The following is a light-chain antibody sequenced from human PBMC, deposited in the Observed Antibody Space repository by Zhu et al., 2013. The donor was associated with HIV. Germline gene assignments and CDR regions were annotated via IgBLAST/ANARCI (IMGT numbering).Light chain of an antibody. V-gene: IGKV3-15*01. CDR1: QSVSSH. J-gene: IGKJ1*01. Sequence: EIVMTQSPATLSVSPGERVILSCRASQSVSSHLAWYQQKPGQAPRLLMYDVSTRANGIPGRFSGSGSGTEFALTISSLQSEDFAVYYCQQYNIWGTFGQGTKVEMK. CDR2: DVS. CDR3: QQYNIWGT.